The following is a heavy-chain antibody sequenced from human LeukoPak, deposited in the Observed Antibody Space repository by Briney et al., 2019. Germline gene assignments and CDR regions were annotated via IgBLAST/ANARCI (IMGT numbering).Heavy chain of an antibody. CDR2: VSYTGDA. J-gene: IGHJ4*02. V-gene: IGHV4-39*07. Sequence: PSETLSLTCTVSGASISTSRSYGAWVRQPPGKELEWIASVSYTGDAYYNPSLKSRVTISVETSKNQFSLKVRSVTASDTAVHFCARVRGRDGYFDYWGQGALVTVSS. CDR3: ARVRGRDGYFDY. D-gene: IGHD2-8*01. CDR1: GASISTSRSY.